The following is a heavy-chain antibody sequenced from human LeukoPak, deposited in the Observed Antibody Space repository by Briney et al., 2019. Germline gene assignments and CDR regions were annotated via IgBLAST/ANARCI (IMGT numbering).Heavy chain of an antibody. D-gene: IGHD1-14*01. CDR1: GFTFSTYT. CDR3: AKDFGRNLGGPGY. J-gene: IGHJ4*02. CDR2: ISDNGGRA. Sequence: GGSLRLSCAASGFTFSTYTMAWVRQAPGGGLEWVSGISDNGGRAYYADSVKGRFAISRDDSKSTLYLQMNSLRGEDTAVYYCAKDFGRNLGGPGYWGRGTLVIVSS. V-gene: IGHV3-23*01.